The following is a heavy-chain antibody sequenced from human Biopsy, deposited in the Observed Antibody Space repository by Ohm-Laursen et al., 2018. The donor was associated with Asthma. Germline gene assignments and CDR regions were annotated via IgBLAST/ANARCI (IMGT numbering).Heavy chain of an antibody. Sequence: SLRLSCTASGFTVSTNGMSWVRQPPGKGLEWVSVIYSGGGTYYADSVQGRFTVSRDNSKNTLFLQMNSLRAEDTAVYYCTRTTTVTTTYAMDVWGRGTTVTVSS. J-gene: IGHJ6*02. CDR1: GFTVSTNG. D-gene: IGHD4-17*01. V-gene: IGHV3-53*01. CDR3: TRTTTVTTTYAMDV. CDR2: IYSGGGT.